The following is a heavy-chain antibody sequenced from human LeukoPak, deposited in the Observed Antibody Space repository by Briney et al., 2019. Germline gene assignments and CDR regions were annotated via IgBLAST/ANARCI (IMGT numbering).Heavy chain of an antibody. D-gene: IGHD2-21*02. CDR2: ISSSSSYI. J-gene: IGHJ4*02. CDR3: AREVVTAIPDY. Sequence: PGGSLRLSCAASGFTFSSYAMSWVRQAPGKGLEWVSSISSSSSYIYYADSVKGRFTISRDNAKNSLYLQMNSLRAEDTAVYYCAREVVTAIPDYWGQGTLVTVSS. V-gene: IGHV3-21*01. CDR1: GFTFSSYA.